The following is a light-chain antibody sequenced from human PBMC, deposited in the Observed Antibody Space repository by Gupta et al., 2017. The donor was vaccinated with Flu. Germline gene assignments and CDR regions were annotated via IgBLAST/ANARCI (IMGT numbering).Light chain of an antibody. CDR2: EVR. V-gene: IGLV2-14*01. CDR3: ASYTNIYSPSVV. Sequence: QSALTQPASVSGSPGQSISISCTGSNNDLGEFVSWYHLSPGKAPRLLIFEVRYRPSGVSSRFSGSKSGSTASLTISGLQPGDEGDYYCASYTNIYSPSVVFGGGTKLTVL. CDR1: NNDLGEF. J-gene: IGLJ2*01.